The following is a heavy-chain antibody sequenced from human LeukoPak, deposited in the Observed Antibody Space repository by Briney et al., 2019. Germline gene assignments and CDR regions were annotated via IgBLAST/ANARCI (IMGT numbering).Heavy chain of an antibody. CDR2: IYPGDSDT. CDR3: ARQLRDTSGYYPYYFDY. CDR1: GYSFTNYW. Sequence: GESLKISCKGSGYSFTNYWIAWVRQMPGKGLEWMGIIYPGDSDTRYSPSFQGQVTISADKSIGTAYLQWSSLKASDTAMYYCARQLRDTSGYYPYYFDYWGQGTLVTVSS. V-gene: IGHV5-51*01. J-gene: IGHJ4*02. D-gene: IGHD3-22*01.